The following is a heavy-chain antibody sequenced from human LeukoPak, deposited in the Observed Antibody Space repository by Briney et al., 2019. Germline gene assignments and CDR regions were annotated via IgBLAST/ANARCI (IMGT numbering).Heavy chain of an antibody. J-gene: IGHJ4*02. CDR1: GYTFTSYA. D-gene: IGHD6-13*01. CDR2: INAGNGNT. CDR3: AREIAAAGSFDY. Sequence: ASVKVSCKASGYTFTSYAMHWVRQAPGQRLEWMGWINAGNGNTRYSQKFQGRVTITRDTSASTAYMELSSLRSEDTAVYYCAREIAAAGSFDYWGQGTLVTVSS. V-gene: IGHV1-3*01.